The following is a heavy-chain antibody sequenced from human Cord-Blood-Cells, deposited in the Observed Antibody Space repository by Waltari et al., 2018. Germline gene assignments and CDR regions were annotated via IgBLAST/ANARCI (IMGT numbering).Heavy chain of an antibody. V-gene: IGHV1-24*01. CDR1: GYTLTALS. J-gene: IGHJ4*02. Sequence: QVQLVQSGAEVKKPGASVKVSCKVSGYTLTALSMHWVRPAPGKGLEWRGGFDPEDGETIYAQKFQGRVTMTEDTSTDTAYMELSSLRSEDTAVYYCATESPRYSSSPTDYWGQGTLVTVSS. D-gene: IGHD6-6*01. CDR2: FDPEDGET. CDR3: ATESPRYSSSPTDY.